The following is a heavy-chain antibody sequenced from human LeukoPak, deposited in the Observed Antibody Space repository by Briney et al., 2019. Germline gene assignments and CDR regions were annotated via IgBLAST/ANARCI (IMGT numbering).Heavy chain of an antibody. V-gene: IGHV3-21*01. CDR2: ISSGSDYI. Sequence: GGSLRLSCAASGFSSYSLDWVRQAPGKGLEWVSSISSGSDYIYYADSVKGRFTISRDNAKNSLYLQMNSLRAEDTAIYYCARDPWGTHAYWGQGTLVTVSS. J-gene: IGHJ4*02. CDR3: ARDPWGTHAY. D-gene: IGHD3-16*01. CDR1: GFSSYS.